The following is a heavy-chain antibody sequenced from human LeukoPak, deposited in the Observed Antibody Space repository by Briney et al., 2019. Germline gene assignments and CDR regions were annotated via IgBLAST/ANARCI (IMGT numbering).Heavy chain of an antibody. Sequence: GGSLRLSCAASGFTFDNYAMNWVRQAPGKGLEWVAVISYDGSNKYYADSVKGRFTISRDNSKNTLYLQMNSLRAEDTAVYYCARELAYWGQGTLVTVSS. V-gene: IGHV3-30*04. CDR3: ARELAY. J-gene: IGHJ4*02. CDR1: GFTFDNYA. CDR2: ISYDGSNK.